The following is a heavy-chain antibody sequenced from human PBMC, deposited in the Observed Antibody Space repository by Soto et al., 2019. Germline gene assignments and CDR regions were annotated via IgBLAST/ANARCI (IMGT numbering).Heavy chain of an antibody. CDR1: GFTFSSYS. CDR2: ISSSSSYI. D-gene: IGHD6-13*01. V-gene: IGHV3-21*01. Sequence: GGSLRLSCAASGFTFSSYSMNWVRQAPGKGLEWVSSISSSSSYIYYADSVKGRFTISRDNAKNSLYLQMNSLRAEDTAVYYCAREPDIAGEVAAAGTGWFDPWGQGTLVTVSS. CDR3: AREPDIAGEVAAAGTGWFDP. J-gene: IGHJ5*02.